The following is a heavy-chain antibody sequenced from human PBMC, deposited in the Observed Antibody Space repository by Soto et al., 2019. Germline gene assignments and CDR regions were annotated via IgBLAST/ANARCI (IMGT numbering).Heavy chain of an antibody. CDR1: GFTFSSYG. V-gene: IGHV3-33*01. Sequence: GESLRLSYAASGFTFSSYGMHWVRQAPGKGLEWVAVIWYDGSNKYYADSVKGRFTISRDNSKNTLYLQMNSLRAEDTAVYYCARVRNIVVVPAANHYYGMDVWGQGTTVTVSS. D-gene: IGHD2-2*01. J-gene: IGHJ6*02. CDR3: ARVRNIVVVPAANHYYGMDV. CDR2: IWYDGSNK.